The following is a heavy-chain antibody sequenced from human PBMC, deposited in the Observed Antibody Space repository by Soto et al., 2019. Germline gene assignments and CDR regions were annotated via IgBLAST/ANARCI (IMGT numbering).Heavy chain of an antibody. J-gene: IGHJ4*02. D-gene: IGHD3-22*01. CDR3: ATPRDYYDSSGYYNNYFDY. CDR1: GGTFSSYA. Sequence: QVQLVQSGAEVKKPGSSVKVSCKASGGTFSSYAISWVRQAPGQGLEWMGGIIPIFGTANYAQKFQGRVTITADESTSTAYMELGSLRSEDTAVYYCATPRDYYDSSGYYNNYFDYWGQGTLVTVSS. CDR2: IIPIFGTA. V-gene: IGHV1-69*12.